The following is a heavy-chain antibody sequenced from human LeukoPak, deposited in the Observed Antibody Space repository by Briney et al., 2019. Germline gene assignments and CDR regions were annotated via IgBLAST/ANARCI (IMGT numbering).Heavy chain of an antibody. CDR2: IYHSGST. CDR1: GGSISSSNW. D-gene: IGHD3-22*01. CDR3: ARGDYYDSSGYYKLDY. J-gene: IGHJ4*02. V-gene: IGHV4-4*02. Sequence: SETLSLTCAVSGGSISSSNWWSWVRPPPGKGLEWIGEIYHSGSTNYNPSLKSRVTISVDKSKNQFSLKLSSVTAADTAVYYCARGDYYDSSGYYKLDYWGQGTLVTVSS.